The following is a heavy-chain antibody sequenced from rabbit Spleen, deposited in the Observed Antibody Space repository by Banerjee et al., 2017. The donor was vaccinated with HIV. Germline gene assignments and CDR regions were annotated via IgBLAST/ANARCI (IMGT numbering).Heavy chain of an antibody. Sequence: QEQVVESGGGLVQPGGSLKLSCKASAFDFSSGGVSWVRQAPGKGGEWIGYIDPVFGSTYCASWVNGRFSISSHNAHNTLYLQLNSLTAADTATYFCVRDIWHFNFWGPGTLVTVS. CDR2: IDPVFGST. V-gene: IGHV1S47*01. J-gene: IGHJ4*01. CDR3: VRDIWHFNF. CDR1: AFDFSSGG.